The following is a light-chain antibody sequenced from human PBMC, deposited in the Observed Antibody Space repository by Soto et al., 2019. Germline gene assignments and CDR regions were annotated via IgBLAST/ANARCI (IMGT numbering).Light chain of an antibody. Sequence: EIVMTQSPATPSVSPGGRATLSSRASQSVSSNLAWYQQKPGQAPRLLIYGASTRATGIPARFSGSGSGTEFTLTISRLQSEDFAVYYCQQYNKWPPYTFGQGTKLEIK. J-gene: IGKJ2*01. V-gene: IGKV3-15*01. CDR2: GAS. CDR1: QSVSSN. CDR3: QQYNKWPPYT.